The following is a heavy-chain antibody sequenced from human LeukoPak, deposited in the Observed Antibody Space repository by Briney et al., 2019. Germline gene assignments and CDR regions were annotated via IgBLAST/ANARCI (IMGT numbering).Heavy chain of an antibody. J-gene: IGHJ4*02. CDR2: MNSNSGNT. CDR3: TRGRGGTIVRGYMDY. CDR1: GYTFINYD. Sequence: GASVKVSCKASGYTFINYDIMWVRQATGQGLEWMGWMNSNSGNTGYAQKFQGRVTMTRDTSMSTACMELSSLRFEDTAVYYCTRGRGGTIVRGYMDYWGQGTLVTVSS. V-gene: IGHV1-8*01. D-gene: IGHD3-10*01.